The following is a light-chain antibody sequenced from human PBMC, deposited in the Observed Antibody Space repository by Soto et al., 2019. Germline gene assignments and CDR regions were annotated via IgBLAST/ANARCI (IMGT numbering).Light chain of an antibody. Sequence: QSVLTQPASVSGSPGQSITISCTGTSSDVGGYNYVSWYQQLPGKAPKLMIYDVSNRPSGVSNRFSGSKSGNTASLTISGLQAEDEADNYCSSYTSSNTLVFGGGTQLTAL. J-gene: IGLJ3*02. CDR2: DVS. CDR3: SSYTSSNTLV. V-gene: IGLV2-14*01. CDR1: SSDVGGYNY.